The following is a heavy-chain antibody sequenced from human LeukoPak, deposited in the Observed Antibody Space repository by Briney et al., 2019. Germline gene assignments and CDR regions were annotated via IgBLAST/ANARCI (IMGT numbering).Heavy chain of an antibody. Sequence: GGSLRLSCAASGFTFSSYSMNWVRQAPGKGLEWVSSISSSSSYIYYADSVKGRFTISRDNAKNSLYLQMNSLRAEDTAVYYCARERTKRYCSSTSCYLGAFDIWGQGTMVTVSS. D-gene: IGHD2-2*01. J-gene: IGHJ3*02. V-gene: IGHV3-21*01. CDR1: GFTFSSYS. CDR3: ARERTKRYCSSTSCYLGAFDI. CDR2: ISSSSSYI.